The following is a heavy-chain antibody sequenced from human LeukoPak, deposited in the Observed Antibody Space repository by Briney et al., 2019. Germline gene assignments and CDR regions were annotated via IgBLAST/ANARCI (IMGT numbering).Heavy chain of an antibody. Sequence: GRSLRLSCAASGFTFSSYAMHGVRQAPGKGLEWVAVISYDGSNKYYADSVKGRFTISRDNSKNTLYLQMNSLRAEDTAVYYCARDVGSSWYEPFDYWGQGTLVTVSS. V-gene: IGHV3-30*01. CDR3: ARDVGSSWYEPFDY. D-gene: IGHD6-13*01. CDR2: ISYDGSNK. CDR1: GFTFSSYA. J-gene: IGHJ4*02.